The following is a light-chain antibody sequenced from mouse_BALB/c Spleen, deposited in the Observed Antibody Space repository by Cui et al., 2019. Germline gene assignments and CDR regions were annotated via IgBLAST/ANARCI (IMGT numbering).Light chain of an antibody. J-gene: IGKJ5*01. CDR1: SRVSY. Sequence: QIVLTQSPALMSASPGESVTMTCSASSRVSYMYWYQQKPRSSPKPWIYLTSNLASGVPGRFSGSGSGTSYSLTISSMEAEDAATYYCQQWSSNPLTFGAGTKLEMK. V-gene: IGKV4-68*01. CDR2: LTS. CDR3: QQWSSNPLT.